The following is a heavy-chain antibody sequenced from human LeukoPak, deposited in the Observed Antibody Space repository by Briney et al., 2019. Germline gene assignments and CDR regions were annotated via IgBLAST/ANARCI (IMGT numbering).Heavy chain of an antibody. J-gene: IGHJ4*02. CDR1: GFTFTNYW. CDR2: INTDGSST. Sequence: GGSLRLSCAASGFTFTNYWMHWVRQAPGKGLVWVSRINTDGSSTIYAGSVKGRFTISRDNAKNTLYLQMNSLRAEDTAVYYCARVLGGWYYFDYWGQGTLVTVSS. V-gene: IGHV3-74*01. CDR3: ARVLGGWYYFDY. D-gene: IGHD6-19*01.